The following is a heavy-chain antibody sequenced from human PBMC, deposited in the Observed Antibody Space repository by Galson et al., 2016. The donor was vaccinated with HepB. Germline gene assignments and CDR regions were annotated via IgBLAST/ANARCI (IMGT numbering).Heavy chain of an antibody. CDR2: IIPIFGTA. D-gene: IGHD6-6*01. Sequence: SVKVSCKASGGTFSSYAISWVRQAPGQGLEWMGGIIPIFGTANYAQMFQGRVTIIADESTTTAYMELSSLKSEDTAVYYCARGRIPYSSSTGWFDPWGQGTLVTVSS. CDR3: ARGRIPYSSSTGWFDP. CDR1: GGTFSSYA. V-gene: IGHV1-69*13. J-gene: IGHJ5*02.